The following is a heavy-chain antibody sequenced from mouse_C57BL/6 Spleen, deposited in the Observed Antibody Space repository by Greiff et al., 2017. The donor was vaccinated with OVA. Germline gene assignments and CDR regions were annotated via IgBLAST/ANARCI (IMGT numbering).Heavy chain of an antibody. J-gene: IGHJ4*01. D-gene: IGHD1-1*01. Sequence: QVQLQQSGPELVKPGASVKISCKASGYAFSSSWMNWVKQRPGKGLEWIGRIYPGDGDTNYNGKFKGKATLTADKSSSTAYMQLSSLTSEDSAVYVCARSGITTKAMDYWGQGTSVTVSS. CDR2: IYPGDGDT. V-gene: IGHV1-82*01. CDR1: GYAFSSSW. CDR3: ARSGITTKAMDY.